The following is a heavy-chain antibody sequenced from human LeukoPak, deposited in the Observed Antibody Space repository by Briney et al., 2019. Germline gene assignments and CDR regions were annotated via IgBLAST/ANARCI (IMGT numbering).Heavy chain of an antibody. J-gene: IGHJ3*01. D-gene: IGHD4-17*01. CDR3: ARAYRSIGDFHAFDV. V-gene: IGHV3-30*02. Sequence: GGSLRLSCAASGFTFSSYGMHWVRQAPGKGLEWVAFIRYDGSNKYYADSVKGRFTISRDNSKNTLYLQMNTLRTDDTAIYYCARAYRSIGDFHAFDVWGQGTMVTVSS. CDR2: IRYDGSNK. CDR1: GFTFSSYG.